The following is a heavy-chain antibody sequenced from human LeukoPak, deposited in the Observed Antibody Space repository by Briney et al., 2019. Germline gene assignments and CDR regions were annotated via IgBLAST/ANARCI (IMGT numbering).Heavy chain of an antibody. D-gene: IGHD5-24*01. Sequence: GGSLRLSCAASGFTFSSYWMSWVRQAPGKGLEWVANIKQDGSEKYYVDSVKGRFTISRDNAKNSLYLQMNSLRAEDTAVYYCARGPNTMATMGFDYWGQGTLVTVSS. CDR1: GFTFSSYW. J-gene: IGHJ4*02. CDR2: IKQDGSEK. CDR3: ARGPNTMATMGFDY. V-gene: IGHV3-7*03.